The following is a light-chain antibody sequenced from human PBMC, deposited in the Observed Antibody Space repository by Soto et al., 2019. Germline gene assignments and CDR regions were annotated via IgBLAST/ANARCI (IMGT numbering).Light chain of an antibody. V-gene: IGKV1-39*01. CDR1: QSIKF. Sequence: DIQMTQSPSSLSASVGDRVTMTCRASQSIKFLNWYQQIPGRAPKLLISAASILQSGVPSRFSGSGSGTDFSLTINTLQREDVATYYCQQSDNAPITFGGGTKVEIK. CDR2: AAS. CDR3: QQSDNAPIT. J-gene: IGKJ4*01.